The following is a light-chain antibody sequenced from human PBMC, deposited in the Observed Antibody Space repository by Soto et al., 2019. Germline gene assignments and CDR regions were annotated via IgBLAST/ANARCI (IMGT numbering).Light chain of an antibody. CDR3: QQYNSYST. V-gene: IGKV1-5*03. J-gene: IGKJ1*01. CDR1: QSISNW. CDR2: KAS. Sequence: DIQMTQSPSTLSPSVGDRVTITCRASQSISNWLAWYQQKPGKXPXXLIYKASSLESGVPSRFSGSGSGTEFTLTISSLHPDDFATDYCQQYNSYSTFGQGTKVDIK.